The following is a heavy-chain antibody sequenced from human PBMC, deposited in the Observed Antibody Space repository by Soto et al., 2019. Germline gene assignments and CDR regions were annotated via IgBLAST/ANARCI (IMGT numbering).Heavy chain of an antibody. J-gene: IGHJ4*02. CDR3: ARSYGDYVDY. D-gene: IGHD4-17*01. V-gene: IGHV4-59*01. CDR1: GGSISSYY. CDR2: IYYSGST. Sequence: SETLSLTCTVSGGSISSYYWSWIRQPPGKGLEWIGYIYYSGSTNYNPSLKSRVTISVDTSKNQFSLKLSSVTAADTAVYYCARSYGDYVDYWGQGTLVTVSS.